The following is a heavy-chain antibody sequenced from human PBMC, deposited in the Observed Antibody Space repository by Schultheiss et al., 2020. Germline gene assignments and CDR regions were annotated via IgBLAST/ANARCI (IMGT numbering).Heavy chain of an antibody. CDR1: GFTFSSYA. V-gene: IGHV3-48*01. J-gene: IGHJ5*02. CDR2: ISNSGDTI. D-gene: IGHD2-15*01. Sequence: GGSLRLSCAASGFTFSSYAMSWVRQAPGKGLEWVSYISNSGDTIKYADSVKGRFTISRDNSKNTLYLQMNSLRAEDTAVYYCARMSSGGSEPIFELWFDPWGQGTLVTVSS. CDR3: ARMSSGGSEPIFELWFDP.